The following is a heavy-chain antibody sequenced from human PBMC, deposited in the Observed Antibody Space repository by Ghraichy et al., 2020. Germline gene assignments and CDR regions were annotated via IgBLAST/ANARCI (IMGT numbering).Heavy chain of an antibody. Sequence: SVKVSCKASGGTFSSYAISWVRQAPGQGLEWMGGIIPIFGTANYAQKFQGRVTITADESTSTGYMELSSLRSEDTAVYYCASGSYGPRYFDYWGQGTLVTVSS. V-gene: IGHV1-69*13. CDR1: GGTFSSYA. J-gene: IGHJ4*02. CDR2: IIPIFGTA. CDR3: ASGSYGPRYFDY. D-gene: IGHD1-26*01.